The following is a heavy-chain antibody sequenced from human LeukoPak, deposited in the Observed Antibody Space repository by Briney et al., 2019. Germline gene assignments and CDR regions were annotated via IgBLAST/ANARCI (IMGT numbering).Heavy chain of an antibody. J-gene: IGHJ4*02. CDR1: GYTFTSYY. D-gene: IGHD3-9*01. V-gene: IGHV1-46*01. CDR3: ARGASYVILTGYSYFDY. CDR2: INPGGGST. Sequence: ASVTVSCKASGYTFTSYYIHWVRQAPGQGLEWMGIINPGGGSTNYAQKFQDRFTMTRDTSTSTVYMELRSLRSDDTAVYYCARGASYVILTGYSYFDYWGQGTLVTVSS.